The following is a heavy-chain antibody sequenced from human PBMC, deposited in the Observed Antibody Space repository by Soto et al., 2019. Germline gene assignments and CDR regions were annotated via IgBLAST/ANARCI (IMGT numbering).Heavy chain of an antibody. J-gene: IGHJ3*01. CDR2: IIPIFGTA. D-gene: IGHD6-13*01. V-gene: IGHV1-69*13. CDR1: GVTFSSYA. CDR3: ARDPGIAAAGS. Sequence: VASVKVSCKASGVTFSSYAISWVRQAPGQGLEWMGGIIPIFGTANYAQKFQGRVTITADESTSTAYMELSSLRSEDTAVYYCARDPGIAAAGSWGQGTMVTVSS.